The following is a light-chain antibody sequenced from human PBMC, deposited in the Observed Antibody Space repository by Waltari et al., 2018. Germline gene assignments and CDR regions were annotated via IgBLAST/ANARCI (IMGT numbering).Light chain of an antibody. V-gene: IGLV2-14*01. CDR2: DVS. Sequence: QSALTQPASVSGSPGQSITISCTGTSSDVGGYNYVSWYQQHPGKAPKLMIYDVSKRPSGVSNRFSGSKSGKTAYLTISGLQAEEEADYYCSSYISSSTLFGGGTKLTAL. J-gene: IGLJ2*01. CDR1: SSDVGGYNY. CDR3: SSYISSSTL.